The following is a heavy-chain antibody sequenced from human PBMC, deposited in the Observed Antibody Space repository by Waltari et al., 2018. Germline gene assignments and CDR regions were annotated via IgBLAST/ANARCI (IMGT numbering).Heavy chain of an antibody. V-gene: IGHV4-61*02. Sequence: QVQLQESGPGLVKPSQTLSLTCTVSGGSISSGSYYWSWIRQPAGKGLEWIGRIYTSGSTNYNPSLKSRVTISVDTSKNQFSLKLSSVTAADTAVYYCARSWLRAYYYGMDVWGQGTTVTVSS. CDR1: GGSISSGSYY. CDR2: IYTSGST. CDR3: ARSWLRAYYYGMDV. J-gene: IGHJ6*02. D-gene: IGHD5-18*01.